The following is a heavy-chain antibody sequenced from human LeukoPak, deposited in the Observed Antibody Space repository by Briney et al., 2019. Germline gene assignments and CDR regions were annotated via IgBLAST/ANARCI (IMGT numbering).Heavy chain of an antibody. Sequence: GGSLRLSCAASGFTFSTYAMSWVRQAPGKGLEWVSAISGSGGSTYYADSVQGRVTISRDKYKNTLSLQMNSLRAEDKAVYYCARTFGWPHYFDYWGQGTLVTVSS. D-gene: IGHD2/OR15-2a*01. CDR2: ISGSGGST. J-gene: IGHJ4*02. V-gene: IGHV3-23*01. CDR1: GFTFSTYA. CDR3: ARTFGWPHYFDY.